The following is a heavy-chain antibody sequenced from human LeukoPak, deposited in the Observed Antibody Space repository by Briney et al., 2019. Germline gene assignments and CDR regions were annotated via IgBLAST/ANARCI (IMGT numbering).Heavy chain of an antibody. CDR1: GFTFSNTW. Sequence: GGSLRLFCAASGFTFSNTWMSWVRQAPGKGLEWVSVIYGGSNNTHYADSVKGRFTISRDNSRNTVYLHMDSLRAEDTATYYCAREFRQTYSSGWSLDYWGQGTLVTVSS. CDR3: AREFRQTYSSGWSLDY. D-gene: IGHD6-19*01. V-gene: IGHV3-53*01. CDR2: IYGGSNNT. J-gene: IGHJ4*02.